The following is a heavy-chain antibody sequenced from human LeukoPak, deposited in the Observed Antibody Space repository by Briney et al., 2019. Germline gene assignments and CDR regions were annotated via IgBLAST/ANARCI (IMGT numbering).Heavy chain of an antibody. Sequence: PSETLSLTCTVSGDSISGYYWTWMRQPPGKGLEWIGYIYSIGSTKYNPSLESRVMISIDTSKNQFSLKLSSVTAADTAVYSCARLRNYCDYWGQGTLVIVSS. CDR2: IYSIGST. V-gene: IGHV4-59*01. CDR3: ARLRNYCDY. D-gene: IGHD4-17*01. CDR1: GDSISGYY. J-gene: IGHJ4*02.